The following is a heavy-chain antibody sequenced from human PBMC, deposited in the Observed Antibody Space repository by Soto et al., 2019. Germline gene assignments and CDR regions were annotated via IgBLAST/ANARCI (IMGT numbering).Heavy chain of an antibody. CDR1: GGSISSSSYY. Sequence: QLQLQESGPGLVKPSETLSLTCTVSGGSISSSSYYWGWIRQPPGKGLEWIGSIYYSGSTYYNPSLKSRVTISVDTSKNQFSLKLSSVTAADTAVYYCARTSTYGARYGSGTKWGQGTLVTVSS. V-gene: IGHV4-39*01. J-gene: IGHJ4*02. CDR3: ARTSTYGARYGSGTK. CDR2: IYYSGST. D-gene: IGHD3-10*01.